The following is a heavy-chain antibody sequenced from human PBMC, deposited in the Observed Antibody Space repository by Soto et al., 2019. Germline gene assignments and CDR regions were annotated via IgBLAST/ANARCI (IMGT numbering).Heavy chain of an antibody. CDR2: INPSGGST. J-gene: IGHJ6*02. V-gene: IGHV1-46*01. CDR1: GYTFTSYY. CDR3: ARDKADDYVWGSYRYPLGYYGMDV. D-gene: IGHD3-16*02. Sequence: ASVKVSCKASGYTFTSYYMHWVRQAPGQGLEWMGIINPSGGSTSYAQKFQGRVTMTRDTSTSTVYMELSSLRSEDTAVYYCARDKADDYVWGSYRYPLGYYGMDVWGQGTTVTVSS.